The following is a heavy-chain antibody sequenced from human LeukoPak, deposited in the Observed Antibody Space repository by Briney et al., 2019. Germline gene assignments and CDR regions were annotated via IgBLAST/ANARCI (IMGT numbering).Heavy chain of an antibody. V-gene: IGHV4-39*07. CDR3: ARGTRNYYYYMDV. CDR1: GGSISSSTYY. J-gene: IGHJ6*03. CDR2: IFYSEST. Sequence: SETLSLTCTVSGGSISSSTYYWGWIRQPPEKGLEWIGSIFYSESTSYNPSLKSRLTISINTSKNQFSLKLTSVTAADTAVYYCARGTRNYYYYMDVWGKGTTVTVSS.